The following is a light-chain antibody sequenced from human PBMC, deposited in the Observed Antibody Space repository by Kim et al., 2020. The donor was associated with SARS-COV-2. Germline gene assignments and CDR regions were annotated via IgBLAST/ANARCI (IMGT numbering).Light chain of an antibody. CDR3: QVWDTSTEHIL. CDR2: YDA. Sequence: ATGRPARVNWGGTHLGGKSVNWYQQRPSQAPVLVIYYDADRPSGIPERFSGSNSGNTATLTISGVEAGDEADYYCQVWDTSTEHILFGGGTQLTVL. J-gene: IGLJ2*01. CDR1: HLGGKS. V-gene: IGLV3-21*04.